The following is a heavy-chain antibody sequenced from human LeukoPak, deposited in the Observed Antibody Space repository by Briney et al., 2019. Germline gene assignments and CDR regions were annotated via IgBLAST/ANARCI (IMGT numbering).Heavy chain of an antibody. CDR1: GYTFTGHY. Sequence: ASVKVCCKASGYTFTGHYMHWVRQAPGQGLEWMGWMNPNSGGTRYSQKFQGRVTMTRDTSINTAYMEVSRLTFDDTAVYYCARPRTSGWIHDVYDIWGQGTLVTVPS. V-gene: IGHV1-2*02. J-gene: IGHJ3*02. D-gene: IGHD6-19*01. CDR3: ARPRTSGWIHDVYDI. CDR2: MNPNSGGT.